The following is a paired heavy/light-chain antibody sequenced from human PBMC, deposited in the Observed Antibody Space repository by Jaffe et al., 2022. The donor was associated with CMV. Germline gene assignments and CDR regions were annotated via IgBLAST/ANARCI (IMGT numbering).Light chain of an antibody. V-gene: IGKV3-15*01. J-gene: IGKJ4*01. CDR3: QQYNNWPRLT. CDR1: QSVSSN. Sequence: EIVMTQSPATLSVSPGERATLSCRASQSVSSNLAWYQQKPGQAPRLLIYGASTRATGIPARFSGSGSGTEFTLTISSLQSEDFAVYYCQQYNNWPRLTFGGGTKVEIK. CDR2: GAS.
Heavy chain of an antibody. CDR3: ARDNSLSRDGYPIYYYGMDV. D-gene: IGHD5-12*01. CDR2: ISSSGSTI. J-gene: IGHJ6*02. Sequence: QVQLVESGGGLVKPGGSLRLSCAASGFTFSDYYMSWIRQAPGKGLEWVSYISSSGSTIYYADSVKGRFTISRDNAKNSLYLQMNSLRAEDTAVYYCARDNSLSRDGYPIYYYGMDVWGQGTTVTVSS. CDR1: GFTFSDYY. V-gene: IGHV3-11*01.